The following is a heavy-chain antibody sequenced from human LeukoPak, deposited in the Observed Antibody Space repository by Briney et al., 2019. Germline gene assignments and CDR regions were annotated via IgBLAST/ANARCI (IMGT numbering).Heavy chain of an antibody. D-gene: IGHD2-8*01. CDR1: GFTFSSYA. V-gene: IGHV3-23*01. CDR3: AKAIDCTNGVCYSDYYYYGMDV. J-gene: IGHJ6*02. CDR2: ISGSGGST. Sequence: GGSLRLSCAASGFTFSSYAMSWARQAPGKGLEWVSAISGSGGSTYYADSVKGRFTISRDNSKNTLYLQMNSLRAEDTAVYYCAKAIDCTNGVCYSDYYYYGMDVWGQGTTVTVSS.